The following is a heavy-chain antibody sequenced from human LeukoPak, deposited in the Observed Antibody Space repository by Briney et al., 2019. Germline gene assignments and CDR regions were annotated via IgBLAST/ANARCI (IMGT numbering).Heavy chain of an antibody. Sequence: GRSLRLSCAAPGFTFSSYGMHWVRQAPGKGLEWVAVISYDGSNKYYADSVEGRFTISRDNSKNTLFLQMNSLRAEDTALYYCAKRGGPVVPAATYNWFDSWGQGTLVTVSS. CDR1: GFTFSSYG. J-gene: IGHJ5*01. D-gene: IGHD2-2*01. CDR3: AKRGGPVVPAATYNWFDS. CDR2: ISYDGSNK. V-gene: IGHV3-30*18.